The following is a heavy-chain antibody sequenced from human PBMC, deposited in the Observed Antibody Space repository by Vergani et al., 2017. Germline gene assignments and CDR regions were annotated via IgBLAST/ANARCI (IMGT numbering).Heavy chain of an antibody. Sequence: QVQLVQSGAEVKKPGASVKVSCKASGYTFTGYYMHWVRQAPGQGLEWMGWINPNSGGTNYAQKFQGRVTMTRDTSISTAYMERSRLRSDDTAVYYCVRYDSSGYCDAFDVWGQGTMVTVSS. CDR2: INPNSGGT. CDR1: GYTFTGYY. J-gene: IGHJ3*01. D-gene: IGHD3-22*01. CDR3: VRYDSSGYCDAFDV. V-gene: IGHV1-2*02.